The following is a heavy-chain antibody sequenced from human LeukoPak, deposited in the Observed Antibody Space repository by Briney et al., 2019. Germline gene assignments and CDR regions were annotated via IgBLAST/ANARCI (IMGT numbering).Heavy chain of an antibody. CDR1: KFTFSHFG. CDR3: AHMVRGVIISLGAFDI. V-gene: IGHV3-NL1*01. D-gene: IGHD3-10*01. CDR2: IYSGGST. Sequence: PGMSLRLSCAASKFTFSHFGMHWVRQAPGKGLEWVSVIYSGGSTYYADSVKGRFTISRDNSKNTLYLQMNSLRAEDTAVYYCAHMVRGVIISLGAFDIWGQGTMVTVSS. J-gene: IGHJ3*02.